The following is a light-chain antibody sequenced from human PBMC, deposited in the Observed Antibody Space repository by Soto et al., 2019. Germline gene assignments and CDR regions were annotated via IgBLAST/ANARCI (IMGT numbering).Light chain of an antibody. Sequence: QSVLTQPPSASGTPGQRVTISCSGCSSNIGSNTVNWYQQLPGTAPKLLIYTNNQRPSGVPDRFSGSKSGTSASLAISGLQSDDEADYYCAACDDSLKGWVFGGGTKVTVL. CDR1: SSNIGSNT. J-gene: IGLJ3*02. CDR3: AACDDSLKGWV. V-gene: IGLV1-44*01. CDR2: TNN.